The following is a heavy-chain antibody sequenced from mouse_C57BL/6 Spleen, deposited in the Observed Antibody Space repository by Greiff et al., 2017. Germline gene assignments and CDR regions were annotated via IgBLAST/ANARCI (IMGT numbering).Heavy chain of an antibody. Sequence: QVHVKQPGAELVKPGASVKLSCKASGYTFTSYWMHWVKQRPGQGLEWIGMIHPNSGSTNYNEKFKSKATLTVDKSSSTAYMQLSSLTSEDSAVYYCARGGGNFYWYFDVWGTGTTVTVSS. D-gene: IGHD2-1*01. CDR1: GYTFTSYW. CDR2: IHPNSGST. CDR3: ARGGGNFYWYFDV. V-gene: IGHV1-64*01. J-gene: IGHJ1*03.